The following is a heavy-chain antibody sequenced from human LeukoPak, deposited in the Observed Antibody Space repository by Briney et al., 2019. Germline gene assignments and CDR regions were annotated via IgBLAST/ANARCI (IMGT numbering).Heavy chain of an antibody. CDR2: ISYDGSNK. Sequence: PGGSLRLSCAASGFTISSNYMSWVRQAPGKGLEWVAVISYDGSNKYYADSVKGRFTISRDNSKNTLYLQMNSLRAEDTAVYYCAKDPGGYSYGIDYWGQGTLVTVSS. CDR1: GFTISSNY. CDR3: AKDPGGYSYGIDY. J-gene: IGHJ4*02. V-gene: IGHV3-30*18. D-gene: IGHD5-18*01.